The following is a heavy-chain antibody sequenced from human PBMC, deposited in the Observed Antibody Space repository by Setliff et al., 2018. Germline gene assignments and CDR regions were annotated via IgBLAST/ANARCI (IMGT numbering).Heavy chain of an antibody. Sequence: SETLSLTCAVSGASINSGTYYWSWIRQPAGKGLEWVGRLHTSGSTTYNPSLQSRVTISVDTSKNQFSLNLNSVTAADTAVYFCARTTHYDFWSGYLYWGQGTLVTVS. D-gene: IGHD3-3*01. V-gene: IGHV4-61*02. J-gene: IGHJ4*02. CDR3: ARTTHYDFWSGYLY. CDR1: GASINSGTYY. CDR2: LHTSGST.